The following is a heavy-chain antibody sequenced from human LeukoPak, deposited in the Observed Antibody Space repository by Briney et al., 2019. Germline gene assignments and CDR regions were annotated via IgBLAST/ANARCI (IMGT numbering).Heavy chain of an antibody. Sequence: ASVKVSCKASGYTFTGYYMHWVRQAPGQGLEWMGWINPNSGGTNYAQKFQGRVTMTRDTSISTAYMELTSLTSEDSAVYYCARSIVGVRKRNDYWGQGTLVTVSS. J-gene: IGHJ4*02. CDR1: GYTFTGYY. CDR2: INPNSGGT. D-gene: IGHD1-26*01. V-gene: IGHV1-2*02. CDR3: ARSIVGVRKRNDY.